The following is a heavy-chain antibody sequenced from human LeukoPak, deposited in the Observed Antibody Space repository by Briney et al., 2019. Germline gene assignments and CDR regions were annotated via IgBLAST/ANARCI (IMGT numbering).Heavy chain of an antibody. CDR2: INHSGST. CDR1: GGSFSGYY. V-gene: IGHV4-34*01. CDR3: VRRPTRSYYYYYMDV. J-gene: IGHJ6*03. Sequence: SETLSLTCAVYGGSFSGYYWSWIRQPSGKGLEWIGEINHSGSTNYNPSLKSRVTISVDTSKNQFSLKLSSVTAADTAVYYCVRRPTRSYYYYYMDVWGTGTTVTVS.